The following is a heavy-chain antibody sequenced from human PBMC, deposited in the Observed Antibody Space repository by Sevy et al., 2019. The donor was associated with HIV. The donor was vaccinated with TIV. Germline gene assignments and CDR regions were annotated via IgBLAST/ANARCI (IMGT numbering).Heavy chain of an antibody. J-gene: IGHJ1*01. CDR2: ISFDGSNE. Sequence: GGSLRLSCAASGFTFNFFSMHWVRQAPGKGLEWVATISFDGSNEHYADSVKGRFTISRDNSTNSLFLQMNSLRADDSAVYYCALERLSSAVAEYFHNWGQGTLVTVSS. CDR1: GFTFNFFS. D-gene: IGHD1-1*01. V-gene: IGHV3-30-3*01. CDR3: ALERLSSAVAEYFHN.